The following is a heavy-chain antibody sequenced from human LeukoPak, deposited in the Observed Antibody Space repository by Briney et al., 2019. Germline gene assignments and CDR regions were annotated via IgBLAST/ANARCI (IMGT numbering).Heavy chain of an antibody. Sequence: KPGGSLSLACAASGFPFSPYYVNWVRQAPGKGLEWVSCISSRSTYIFYSDSVRGRFAISRDDARNSLHLQLNSLRAEDTAVYYCVRENHGSFDYWGQGSLVTVSS. D-gene: IGHD1-14*01. CDR2: ISSRSTYI. V-gene: IGHV3-21*01. CDR3: VRENHGSFDY. CDR1: GFPFSPYY. J-gene: IGHJ4*02.